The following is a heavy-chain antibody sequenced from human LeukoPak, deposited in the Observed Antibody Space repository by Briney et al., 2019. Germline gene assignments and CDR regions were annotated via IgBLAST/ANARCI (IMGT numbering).Heavy chain of an antibody. V-gene: IGHV3-11*01. Sequence: PGGSLRLSCAASGFTFSDYYMSWIRQAPGKGLEWVSYISSSGSTIYYADSVKGRFTISRDNAKNSLYLQMNSLRAEDTAVYYCARGPNVLLWFGELGGLADYWGQGTLVTVSS. D-gene: IGHD3-10*01. J-gene: IGHJ4*02. CDR3: ARGPNVLLWFGELGGLADY. CDR1: GFTFSDYY. CDR2: ISSSGSTI.